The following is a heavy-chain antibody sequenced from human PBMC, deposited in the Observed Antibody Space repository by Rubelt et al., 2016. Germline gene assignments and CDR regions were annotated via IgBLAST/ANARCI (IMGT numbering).Heavy chain of an antibody. CDR1: GGSISSYY. J-gene: IGHJ4*02. CDR2: IYYSGST. Sequence: QVQLQESGPGLVKPSETLSLTCTVSGGSISSYYWSWIRQPPGKGLEWIGYIYYSGSTNYNPSLKSRVTISVDTSKNQFSLKLSSVTAADTAVYFCARAGSSLRFWGQGTLVTVSS. D-gene: IGHD6-13*01. CDR3: ARAGSSLRF. V-gene: IGHV4-59*01.